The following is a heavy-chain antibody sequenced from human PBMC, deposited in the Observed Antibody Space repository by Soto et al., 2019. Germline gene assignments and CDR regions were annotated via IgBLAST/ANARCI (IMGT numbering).Heavy chain of an antibody. Sequence: GASVKVSCKASGYTFTNNDVSWVRQATGQGLEWMGWMNPGSGDTGYAQKFQGRVTMTRDISIATAYMELNSLTSEDTAVYYCARELSNSPDYFDYWGQGTLVTVSS. J-gene: IGHJ4*02. V-gene: IGHV1-8*02. D-gene: IGHD6-6*01. CDR1: GYTFTNND. CDR3: ARELSNSPDYFDY. CDR2: MNPGSGDT.